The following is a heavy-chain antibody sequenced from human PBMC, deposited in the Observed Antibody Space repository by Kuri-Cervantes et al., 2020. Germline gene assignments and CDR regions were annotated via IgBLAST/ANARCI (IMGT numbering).Heavy chain of an antibody. D-gene: IGHD3-10*01. CDR3: ARSYYYGSGRFDP. Sequence: GGSLRLSCAASRFTLSTYALSWVRQPPGKGLGWVSIITGGGGGTYYADPVKGRFTLSRDNAKIKVLLQMNSLGVEGAAVYYCARSYYYGSGRFDPWGQGTLVTVSS. V-gene: IGHV3-23*01. CDR1: RFTLSTYA. J-gene: IGHJ5*02. CDR2: ITGGGGGT.